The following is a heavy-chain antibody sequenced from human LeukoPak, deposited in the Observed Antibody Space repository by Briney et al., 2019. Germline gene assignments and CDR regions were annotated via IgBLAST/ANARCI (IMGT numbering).Heavy chain of an antibody. J-gene: IGHJ4*02. V-gene: IGHV3-74*01. D-gene: IGHD1-26*01. Sequence: GGSLRLSCAASGFTFSSYWMHWVRQAPGKGLVWVSRINTDGSSTSYADSVKGRFTISRDNAKNTLYLQMNSLRAEDTAVYYCAKVRGSYPRYYFDYWGQGTLVTVSS. CDR3: AKVRGSYPRYYFDY. CDR2: INTDGSST. CDR1: GFTFSSYW.